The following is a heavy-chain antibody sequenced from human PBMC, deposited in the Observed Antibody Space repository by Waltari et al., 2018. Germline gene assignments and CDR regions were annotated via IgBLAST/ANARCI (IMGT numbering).Heavy chain of an antibody. J-gene: IGHJ4*02. D-gene: IGHD3-3*01. Sequence: EMQLVESWGGLVQPVGSLRLSCEASGFGFGAYGIHWVRQAPGGGLVWVARINTNGGTTNYADSVTGRFTISRDNPKNMLYLQMDSLGAQDTAVYYCVKEGVAPGGSDFFDHWGQGTLVTVSP. CDR2: INTNGGTT. CDR3: VKEGVAPGGSDFFDH. CDR1: GFGFGAYG. V-gene: IGHV3-74*01.